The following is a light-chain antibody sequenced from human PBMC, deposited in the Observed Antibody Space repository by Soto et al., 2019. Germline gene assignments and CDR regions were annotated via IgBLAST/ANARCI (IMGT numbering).Light chain of an antibody. CDR3: SSYTSSSTLYV. V-gene: IGLV2-14*01. Sequence: QPVLTQPASVSGSPGQSITISCTGTSSDVGGYNYVSWYRQHPGKAPKLMIYDVSNRPSGVSNRFSGSKSGNTASLTISGLQAEDEADYYCSSYTSSSTLYVFGSGTKLTVL. CDR2: DVS. J-gene: IGLJ1*01. CDR1: SSDVGGYNY.